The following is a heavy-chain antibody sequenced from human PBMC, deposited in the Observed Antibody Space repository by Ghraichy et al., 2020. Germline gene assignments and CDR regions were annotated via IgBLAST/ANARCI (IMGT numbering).Heavy chain of an antibody. V-gene: IGHV3-11*01. D-gene: IGHD3-16*01. CDR1: GFTFSDYY. Sequence: GESLNISCAASGFTFSDYYMSWIRQAPGKGLEWVSYVSSSGSTIYYADSVKGRFTISRDNAKNSLYLQMNSLRAEDTAVYYCARDYVGGGFDYWGQGTLVTVSS. CDR3: ARDYVGGGFDY. CDR2: VSSSGSTI. J-gene: IGHJ4*02.